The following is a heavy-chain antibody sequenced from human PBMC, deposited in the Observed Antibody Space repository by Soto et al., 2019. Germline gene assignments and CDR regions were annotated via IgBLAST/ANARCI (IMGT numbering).Heavy chain of an antibody. CDR3: ARQSSSGLPNFDY. D-gene: IGHD6-19*01. CDR2: INPNSGDT. V-gene: IGHV1-2*02. Sequence: ASVKVSCKASGYTFTGYYMHWVRQAPGQGLEWMGWINPNSGDTNYAQKFQGRVTMTGDTSISTAYMELSRLRSDDTAVFYCARQSSSGLPNFDYWGQGTLVTVSS. J-gene: IGHJ4*02. CDR1: GYTFTGYY.